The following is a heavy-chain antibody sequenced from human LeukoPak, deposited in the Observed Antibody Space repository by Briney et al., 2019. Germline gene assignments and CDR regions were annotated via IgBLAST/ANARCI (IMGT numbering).Heavy chain of an antibody. D-gene: IGHD3-22*01. J-gene: IGHJ4*02. CDR2: IYHSGST. V-gene: IGHV4-4*02. Sequence: PSGTLSLTCAVSGGSISSSNWWSWVRQPPGKGLEWIGEIYHSGSTNYNPSLKSRVTISVDKSKNQFSLKLSSVTAADTAVYYCARVLRTYYYDSSGYPDYWGQGTLVTVSS. CDR3: ARVLRTYYYDSSGYPDY. CDR1: GGSISSSNW.